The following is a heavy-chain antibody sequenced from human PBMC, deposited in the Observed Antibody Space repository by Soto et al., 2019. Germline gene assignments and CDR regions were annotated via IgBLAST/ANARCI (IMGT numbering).Heavy chain of an antibody. CDR2: INPHGGST. Sequence: ASVKVSCKAPGDTFTSYYLNWVRQAPGQGLEWMGVINPHGGSTKYAQKFQGRVTMTRDNSKNTLYLQMNSLRAEDTAVYYCAKDLGSSGPNWFDPWGQGTLVTVSS. CDR1: GDTFTSYY. J-gene: IGHJ5*02. D-gene: IGHD6-19*01. V-gene: IGHV1-46*01. CDR3: AKDLGSSGPNWFDP.